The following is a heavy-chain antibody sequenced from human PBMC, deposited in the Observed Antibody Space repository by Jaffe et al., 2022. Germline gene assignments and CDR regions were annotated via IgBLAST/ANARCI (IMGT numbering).Heavy chain of an antibody. J-gene: IGHJ4*02. D-gene: IGHD4-17*01. CDR3: AKDSKAPYGERYYFDY. V-gene: IGHV3-30*02. CDR2: IRYDGSNK. CDR1: GFTFSSYG. Sequence: QVQLVESGGGVVQPGGSLRLSCAASGFTFSSYGMHWVRQAPGKGLEWVAFIRYDGSNKYYADSVKGRFTISRDNSKNTLYLQMNSLRAEDTAVYYCAKDSKAPYGERYYFDYWGQGTLVTVSS.